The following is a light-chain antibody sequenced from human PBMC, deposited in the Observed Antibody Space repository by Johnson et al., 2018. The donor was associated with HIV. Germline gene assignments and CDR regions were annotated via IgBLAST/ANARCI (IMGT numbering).Light chain of an antibody. CDR1: SSNIGNNY. J-gene: IGLJ1*01. CDR2: ENN. CDR3: ATWDSSRSGMV. Sequence: QSVLTQPPSVSAAPGQKVTISCSGSSSNIGNNYVSWYQQFPGAAPKLLIYENNKRPSGIPDRFSGSKSGTSATLGITGLPTGDEAEYCCATWDSSRSGMVFGSGTKVAVL. V-gene: IGLV1-51*02.